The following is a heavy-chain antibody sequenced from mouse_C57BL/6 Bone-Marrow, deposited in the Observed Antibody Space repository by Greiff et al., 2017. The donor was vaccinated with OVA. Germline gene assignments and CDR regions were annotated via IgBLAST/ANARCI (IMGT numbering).Heavy chain of an antibody. CDR3: ARKGDGYYVYFDY. J-gene: IGHJ2*01. Sequence: VQLQQSGPGLVQPSQSLSITCTVSGFSLTSYGVHWVRQSPGKGLEWLGVIWSGGSTDYNAAFISRLSISKDNSKSQVFFKMNSLQADDTAIYYCARKGDGYYVYFDYWGQGTTLTVSS. V-gene: IGHV2-2*01. CDR2: IWSGGST. CDR1: GFSLTSYG. D-gene: IGHD2-3*01.